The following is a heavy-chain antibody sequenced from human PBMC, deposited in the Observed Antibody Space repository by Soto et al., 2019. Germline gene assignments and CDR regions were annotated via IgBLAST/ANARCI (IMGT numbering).Heavy chain of an antibody. D-gene: IGHD7-27*01. J-gene: IGHJ4*02. V-gene: IGHV3-15*07. Sequence: EVQLVESGGGLVKPGGSLRLSCAASGLTFSDAWMNWLRQVPGKGLEWVARIRSQTDGGTTDYTAPVNGRFTISRDDSKNTLYQQMNNLKTEDTAIYYCATAPGYWGLAPLDYWGQGTLVTVSS. CDR2: IRSQTDGGTT. CDR1: GLTFSDAW. CDR3: ATAPGYWGLAPLDY.